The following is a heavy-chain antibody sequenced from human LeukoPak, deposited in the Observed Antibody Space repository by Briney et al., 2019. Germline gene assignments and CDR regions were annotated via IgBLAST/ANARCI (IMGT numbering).Heavy chain of an antibody. D-gene: IGHD4-17*01. CDR1: GGSFSGYY. J-gene: IGHJ4*02. V-gene: IGHV4-34*01. CDR2: INHSGST. Sequence: SETLSLTCAVYGGSFSGYYWSWIRQPPGKGLEWIGEINHSGSTNYNPSLKSRVTISVDTSKNQFSLKLSSVTAADTAVYYCARRTVTQQFVYWGQGTLVTVSS. CDR3: ARRTVTQQFVY.